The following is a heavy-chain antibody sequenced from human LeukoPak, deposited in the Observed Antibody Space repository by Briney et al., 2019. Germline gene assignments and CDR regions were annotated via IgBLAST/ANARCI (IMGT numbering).Heavy chain of an antibody. J-gene: IGHJ5*02. V-gene: IGHV1-24*01. CDR1: GYTLTELS. D-gene: IGHD1-26*01. CDR2: FDPEDGET. CDR3: ATDPRIVGATILEFDP. Sequence: ASVKVSCKVSGYTLTELSMHWVRQAPGKGLEWMGGFDPEDGETIYAQKFQGRVTMTEDTSTDTAYMELSSLRSEDTAVYYCATDPRIVGATILEFDPWGQGTLVTVSS.